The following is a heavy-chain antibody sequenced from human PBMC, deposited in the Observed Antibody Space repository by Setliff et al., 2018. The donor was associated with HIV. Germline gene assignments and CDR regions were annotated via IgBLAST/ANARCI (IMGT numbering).Heavy chain of an antibody. Sequence: GGSLRLSCAASGFTFSSYAMHWVRQAPGKGLEWVAVISYDGINKYYADSVKGRFTISRDNSKNTLYLQMNSLRAEDTAVYYCARGGGGYDSSGNDAFDIWGQGTMVTVSS. J-gene: IGHJ3*02. CDR1: GFTFSSYA. V-gene: IGHV3-30*04. D-gene: IGHD3-22*01. CDR2: ISYDGINK. CDR3: ARGGGGYDSSGNDAFDI.